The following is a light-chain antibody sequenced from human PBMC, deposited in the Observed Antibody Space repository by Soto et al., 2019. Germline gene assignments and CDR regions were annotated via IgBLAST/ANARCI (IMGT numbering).Light chain of an antibody. J-gene: IGKJ5*01. CDR1: QSVSSSY. CDR3: QQYNNCPFA. V-gene: IGKV3D-20*02. CDR2: DVA. Sequence: DIELTQSPSTLSLSAGERATLSCRARQSVSSSYLACYQQKPGQAPRLLIYDVASRATGVPHRSSGSRSGTDFTLTISSLQSDDSAAYFCQQYNNCPFAFGQGTRLEIK.